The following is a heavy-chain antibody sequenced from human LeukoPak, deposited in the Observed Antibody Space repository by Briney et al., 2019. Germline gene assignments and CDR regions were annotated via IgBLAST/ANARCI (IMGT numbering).Heavy chain of an antibody. V-gene: IGHV4-30-2*01. CDR1: GGSISSGGYF. CDR3: ARAGTVEMTPLDY. J-gene: IGHJ4*02. D-gene: IGHD5-24*01. Sequence: SETLSLTCSVSGGSISSGGYFWSWIRQPPGKGLEWVGYIYHSGSTYYNPSLKSRVTISVDRSKNQFSLKLSSVTAADTAVYYCARAGTVEMTPLDYWGQGTLVTVSS. CDR2: IYHSGST.